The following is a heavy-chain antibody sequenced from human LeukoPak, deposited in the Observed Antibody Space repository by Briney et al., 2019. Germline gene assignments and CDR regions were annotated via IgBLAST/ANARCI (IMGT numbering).Heavy chain of an antibody. D-gene: IGHD5-18*01. V-gene: IGHV3-23*01. J-gene: IGHJ3*01. Sequence: GGSLRLSCAASGLTFSSYAMSWVRQAPGKGLEWVSGISGNGGGTYYADSVKGRFTISRDNSKNTLYLQMNSLRVGDTAVYYCAKDRVRRYSSGNDAYDLWGQGTMVTVSS. CDR2: ISGNGGGT. CDR3: AKDRVRRYSSGNDAYDL. CDR1: GLTFSSYA.